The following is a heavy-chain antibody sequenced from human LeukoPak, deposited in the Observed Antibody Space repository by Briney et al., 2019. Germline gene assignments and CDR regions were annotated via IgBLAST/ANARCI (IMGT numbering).Heavy chain of an antibody. CDR2: ISSSSSYI. CDR1: GFTFSSYS. V-gene: IGHV3-21*01. D-gene: IGHD3-22*01. Sequence: GGSLRLSCAASGFTFSSYSMNWVRQAPGKGLEWVSSISSSSSYIYYADSVKGRFTISRDNAKNSLYLQMNSLRAEDTAVYYCAREKYYYDSSGYYHIYGMDVWGQGTTVTVFS. J-gene: IGHJ6*02. CDR3: AREKYYYDSSGYYHIYGMDV.